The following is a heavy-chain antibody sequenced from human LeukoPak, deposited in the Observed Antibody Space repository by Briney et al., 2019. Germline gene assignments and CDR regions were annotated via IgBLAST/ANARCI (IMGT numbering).Heavy chain of an antibody. V-gene: IGHV4-31*03. Sequence: SETLSLTCTVSGGSISSGGYYWSWIRQRPGKGLEWIGYIYYSGSTYYNPSLKSRVTISVDTSKNQFSLKLSSVTAADTAVYYCARGGGDVGYFDYWGQGTLVTVSS. CDR3: ARGGGDVGYFDY. CDR2: IYYSGST. D-gene: IGHD4-17*01. CDR1: GGSISSGGYY. J-gene: IGHJ4*02.